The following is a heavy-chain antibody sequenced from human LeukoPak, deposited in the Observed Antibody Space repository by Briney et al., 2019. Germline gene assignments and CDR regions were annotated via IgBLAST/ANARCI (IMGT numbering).Heavy chain of an antibody. CDR2: IWYDGNNK. CDR1: GFTFSNYG. CDR3: ARSYCSGGSCYSFDY. Sequence: GRYLRLSCAASGFTFSNYGMHWVRQAPGKGLEWVAVIWYDGNNKYYADSVKGRFTISRDNSKDTLYLQMNSLRAEDTAVYYCARSYCSGGSCYSFDYWGQGTLVTVSS. D-gene: IGHD2-15*01. J-gene: IGHJ4*02. V-gene: IGHV3-33*01.